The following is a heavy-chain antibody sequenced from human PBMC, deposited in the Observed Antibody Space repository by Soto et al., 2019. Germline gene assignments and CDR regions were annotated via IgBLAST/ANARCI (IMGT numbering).Heavy chain of an antibody. CDR2: IYPGDSDT. CDR3: ARERITMVRGVNQSHYYYYGMDV. CDR1: GYSFTSYW. J-gene: IGHJ6*02. V-gene: IGHV5-51*01. D-gene: IGHD3-10*01. Sequence: GESLKISCKGSGYSFTSYWIGWVRQMPGKGLEWMGIIYPGDSDTRYSPSFQGQVTISADKSISTAYLQWSSLKASDTAMYYCARERITMVRGVNQSHYYYYGMDVWGQGTTVTVSS.